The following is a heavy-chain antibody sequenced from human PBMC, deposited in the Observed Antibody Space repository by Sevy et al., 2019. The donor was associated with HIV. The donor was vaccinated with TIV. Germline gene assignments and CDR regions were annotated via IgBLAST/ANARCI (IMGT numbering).Heavy chain of an antibody. CDR2: SGNKANIYTT. Sequence: GGSLRLSCEASGFSFSDYNMDWVRQAPGRGLEWLGRSGNKANIYTTQYAASVKGRFSISRDDLKNSLSLQMNSLNTEDTAVYYCARELWYGELGGWFDPWGQGTLVTVSP. V-gene: IGHV3-72*01. J-gene: IGHJ5*02. CDR1: GFSFSDYN. D-gene: IGHD3-10*01. CDR3: ARELWYGELGGWFDP.